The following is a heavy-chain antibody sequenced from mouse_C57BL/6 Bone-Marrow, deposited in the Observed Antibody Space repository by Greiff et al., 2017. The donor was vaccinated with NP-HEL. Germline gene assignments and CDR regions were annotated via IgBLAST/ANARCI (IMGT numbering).Heavy chain of an antibody. CDR1: GFTFSDYG. J-gene: IGHJ3*01. CDR2: ISSGSSTI. D-gene: IGHD4-1*01. V-gene: IGHV5-17*01. CDR3: ARPSWAWFAY. Sequence: EVKLMESGGGLVKPGGSLKLSCAASGFTFSDYGMHWVRQAPEKGLEWVAYISSGSSTIYYADTVKGRFTISRDNAKNTLFLQMTSLRSEDTAMYYCARPSWAWFAYWGQGTLVTVSA.